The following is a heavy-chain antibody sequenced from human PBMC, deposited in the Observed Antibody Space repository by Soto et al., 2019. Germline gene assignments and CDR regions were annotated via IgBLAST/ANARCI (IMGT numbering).Heavy chain of an antibody. CDR1: GFTFSSYW. Sequence: PGGSLRLSCAASGFTFSSYWMSWVRQAPGKGLEWVANIKQDGSEKYYVDSVKGRFTISRDNAKNSLYLQMNSLRAEDTAVYYCARGPDSVYEHYSYCYGMDVWGQGTTVTVSS. J-gene: IGHJ6*02. CDR2: IKQDGSEK. V-gene: IGHV3-7*03. D-gene: IGHD3-16*01. CDR3: ARGPDSVYEHYSYCYGMDV.